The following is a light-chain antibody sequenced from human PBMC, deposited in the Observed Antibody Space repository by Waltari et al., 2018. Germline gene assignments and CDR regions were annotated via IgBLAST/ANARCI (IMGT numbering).Light chain of an antibody. CDR2: TAS. V-gene: IGKV1-27*01. CDR3: QKYNAAPLI. Sequence: IQLTQSPSSLAASVGDRVTLTCRARPGIVNFLAWYQQKPGKVPRLLISTASTLQSGVPPRFSGSGSGTEFTLTIAGLQPEDVATYYCQKYNAAPLIFGGGTKVEIK. J-gene: IGKJ4*01. CDR1: PGIVNF.